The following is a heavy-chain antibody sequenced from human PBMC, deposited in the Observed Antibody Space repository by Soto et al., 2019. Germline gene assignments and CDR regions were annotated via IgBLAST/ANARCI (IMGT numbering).Heavy chain of an antibody. CDR2: ISGSGGST. CDR3: AKDSPITIFGVVITPDYSNDY. Sequence: EVQLLESGGGLVQPGGSLRLSCAASGFTFSSYAMSWVRQAPGKGLEWVSAISGSGGSTYYADSVKGRFTISRDNSKNTLYLQINSLRDEDTAVYYCAKDSPITIFGVVITPDYSNDYWGQGTLVTVSS. V-gene: IGHV3-23*01. J-gene: IGHJ4*02. CDR1: GFTFSSYA. D-gene: IGHD3-3*01.